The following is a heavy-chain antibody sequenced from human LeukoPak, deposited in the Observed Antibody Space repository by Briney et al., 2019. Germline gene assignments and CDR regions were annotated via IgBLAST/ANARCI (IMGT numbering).Heavy chain of an antibody. CDR2: VHPSGHT. J-gene: IGHJ4*02. V-gene: IGHV4-34*01. CDR3: ASSTYDLLTGLGLTHDF. Sequence: SETLSLTCAVYGGSFSDYYWTWIRQPPGKGLEWIGEVHPSGHTNYKSSFKSRVTISVDTSKNQFSLSPSSVTAADTAVYFCASSTYDLLTGLGLTHDFWGQGTLVTVSS. CDR1: GGSFSDYY. D-gene: IGHD3-9*01.